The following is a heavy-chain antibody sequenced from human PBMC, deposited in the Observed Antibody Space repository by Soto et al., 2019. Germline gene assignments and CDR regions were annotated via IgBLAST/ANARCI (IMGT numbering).Heavy chain of an antibody. V-gene: IGHV4-59*01. J-gene: IGHJ4*02. D-gene: IGHD4-17*01. CDR3: ARITTTAIVY. CDR1: GGSISSYY. CDR2: IYYSGST. Sequence: SETLALTCTVSGGSISSYYWSWIRQPPGKGLEWIGYIYYSGSTNYNPSLKSRVTISVDTSKNQFSLKLSSVTAADTAVYYCARITTTAIVYWGQGTLVTVSS.